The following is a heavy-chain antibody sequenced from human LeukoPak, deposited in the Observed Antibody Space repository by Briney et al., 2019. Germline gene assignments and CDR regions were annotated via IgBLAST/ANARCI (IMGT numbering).Heavy chain of an antibody. Sequence: SETLSLTCAVYGGSFSGYYWTWIRQSPGKGLEWIGEINPSGSTYYNPSLKRQTNISRDTSKNQFSVRLRFVTAADTAVYYCASGRQEINMILVVMTGVSYYLDVWGIGPTVTVS. V-gene: IGHV4-34*01. D-gene: IGHD3-22*01. J-gene: IGHJ6*03. CDR1: GGSFSGYY. CDR3: ASGRQEINMILVVMTGVSYYLDV. CDR2: INPSGST.